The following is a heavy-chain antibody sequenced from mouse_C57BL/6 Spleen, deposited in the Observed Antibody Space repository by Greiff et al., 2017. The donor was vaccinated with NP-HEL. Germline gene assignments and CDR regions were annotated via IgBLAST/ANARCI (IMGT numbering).Heavy chain of an antibody. J-gene: IGHJ1*03. CDR3: ARGGNYGWYFDV. V-gene: IGHV5-4*03. CDR1: GFTFSSYA. D-gene: IGHD1-1*02. CDR2: ISDGGSYT. Sequence: EVKLMESGGGLVKPGGSLKLSCAASGFTFSSYAMSWVRQTPEKRLEWVATISDGGSYTYYPDNVKGRFTISRDNAKNNLYLQMSHLKSEDTAMYYCARGGNYGWYFDVWGTGTTVTVSS.